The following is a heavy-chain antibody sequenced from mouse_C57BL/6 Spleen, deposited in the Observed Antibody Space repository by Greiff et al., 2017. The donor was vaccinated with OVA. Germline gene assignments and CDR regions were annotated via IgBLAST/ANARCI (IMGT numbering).Heavy chain of an antibody. D-gene: IGHD2-1*01. Sequence: QVQLQQPGAELVMPGASVKLSCKASGYTFTSYWMHWVKQRPGQGLEWIGEIDPSDSYTNYNQKFKGKSTLTVDKSSSTAYMQLSSLTSEDSAVYYRARGEDYGKGFAYWGQGTLGTVSA. CDR3: ARGEDYGKGFAY. V-gene: IGHV1-69*01. CDR1: GYTFTSYW. J-gene: IGHJ3*01. CDR2: IDPSDSYT.